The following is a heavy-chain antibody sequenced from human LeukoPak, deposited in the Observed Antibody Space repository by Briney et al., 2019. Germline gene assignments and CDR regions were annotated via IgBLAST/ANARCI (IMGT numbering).Heavy chain of an antibody. J-gene: IGHJ3*02. V-gene: IGHV4-59*01. D-gene: IGHD3-10*01. CDR1: GGSISSYY. CDR2: IYYSGST. Sequence: SETLSLTCTVSGGSISSYYWSWIRQPPGKGLEWIGYIYYSGSTNYNPSLKSRLTISVDTSKNQFSLKLSSVTAADTAVYYCATGYGLGAFDIWGQGTMVTVSS. CDR3: ATGYGLGAFDI.